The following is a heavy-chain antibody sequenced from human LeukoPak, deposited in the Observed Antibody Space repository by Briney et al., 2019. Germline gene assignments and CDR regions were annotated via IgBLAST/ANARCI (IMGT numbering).Heavy chain of an antibody. J-gene: IGHJ4*02. D-gene: IGHD6-19*01. Sequence: GGSLRLSCAASGFTFSHYWMSWVRQTPGKGLEWVANIKKDGSEKYYVDSVKGRFTISRDNTRNSLYLQMNSLRAEDTAVYYCAREKSNGWYYFDYWGQGSLVTVSS. CDR1: GFTFSHYW. CDR3: AREKSNGWYYFDY. V-gene: IGHV3-7*01. CDR2: IKKDGSEK.